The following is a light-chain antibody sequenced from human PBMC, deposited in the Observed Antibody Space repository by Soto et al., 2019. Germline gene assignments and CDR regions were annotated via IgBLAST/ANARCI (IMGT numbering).Light chain of an antibody. V-gene: IGLV2-8*01. CDR3: SSYAGSIYV. Sequence: XSVLTQPPSASGSPGQSVTISCTGTSSDVGGYNYVSWYQQHPGKAPKLMIYEVSKRPSGVPDRFSGSKSGNTASLTVSGLQAEDEADYYCSSYAGSIYVFGTGTKVTVL. CDR2: EVS. J-gene: IGLJ1*01. CDR1: SSDVGGYNY.